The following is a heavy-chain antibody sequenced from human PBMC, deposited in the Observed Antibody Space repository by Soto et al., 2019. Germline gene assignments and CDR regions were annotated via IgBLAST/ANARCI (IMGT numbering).Heavy chain of an antibody. CDR1: GGSIDTYY. Sequence: QVQPQESGPGLVKPSETLSLTCTVSGGSIDTYYWSWIRQPPGKGLEYIGYISHTGTTDSNPSLKSRVTLSIDTSKNQFSLNLSSVTTSDTASYYCARLIRGAAAAFDSWGQGSLVTVSS. D-gene: IGHD6-25*01. CDR2: ISHTGTT. CDR3: ARLIRGAAAAFDS. J-gene: IGHJ4*02. V-gene: IGHV4-59*08.